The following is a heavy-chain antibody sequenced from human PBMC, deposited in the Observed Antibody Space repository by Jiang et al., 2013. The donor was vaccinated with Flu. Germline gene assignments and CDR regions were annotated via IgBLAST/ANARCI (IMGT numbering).Heavy chain of an antibody. Sequence: VQLVESGGGLVQPGGSLRLSCAASGFTFSSYWMHWVRQAPGKGLVWVSRIKSDGTYTSYADSVKGRFTISRDNAKNTLYLQMNSLRAEDTAVYYCARVSYYYGSGSYYYFDYWAREPWSPSPQ. D-gene: IGHD3-10*01. V-gene: IGHV3-74*01. J-gene: IGHJ4*02. CDR2: IKSDGTYT. CDR3: ARVSYYYGSGSYYYFDY. CDR1: GFTFSSYW.